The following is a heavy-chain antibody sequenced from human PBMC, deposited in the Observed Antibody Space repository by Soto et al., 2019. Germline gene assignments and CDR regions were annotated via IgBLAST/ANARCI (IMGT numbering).Heavy chain of an antibody. V-gene: IGHV4-34*01. J-gene: IGHJ5*02. CDR2: INHSGST. CDR3: ARGIRQLVRWGWFDP. CDR1: GGSFSGYY. Sequence: SETLSLTCAVYGGSFSGYYWSWIRQPPGKGLEWIGEINHSGSTNYNPSLKSRVTISVDTSKNQFSLKLSSVTAADTAVYYCARGIRQLVRWGWFDPWGQGTLVTVSS. D-gene: IGHD6-13*01.